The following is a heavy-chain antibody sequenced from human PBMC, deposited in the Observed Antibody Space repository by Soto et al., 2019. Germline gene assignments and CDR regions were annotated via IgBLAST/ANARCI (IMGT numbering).Heavy chain of an antibody. CDR1: GCTFTSSA. V-gene: IGHV1-58*01. J-gene: IGHJ3*02. D-gene: IGHD1-1*01. CDR2: IVVGSGNT. CDR3: AAERWNQLRAFDI. Sequence: SVKVSCKASGCTFTSSAVQWVRQARGQRLEWIGWIVVGSGNTNYAQKFQERVTITRDMSTSTAYMELSSLRSEDTAVYYCAAERWNQLRAFDIWGQGTMVTVSS.